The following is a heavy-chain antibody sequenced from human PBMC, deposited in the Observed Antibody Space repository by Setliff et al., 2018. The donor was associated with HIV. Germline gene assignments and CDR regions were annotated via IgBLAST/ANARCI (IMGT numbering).Heavy chain of an antibody. V-gene: IGHV4-61*09. D-gene: IGHD3-16*01. Sequence: KTSETLSLTCTVSGGSISSGSYFWSWIRQPAGKGLEWIGHMYTSGSANYNPSLKSRVTISIDTSKNQFSLKLNSVTATDTAVYYCAKRTFGSGRFDPWGQGTLVTVSS. J-gene: IGHJ5*02. CDR2: MYTSGSA. CDR3: AKRTFGSGRFDP. CDR1: GGSISSGSYF.